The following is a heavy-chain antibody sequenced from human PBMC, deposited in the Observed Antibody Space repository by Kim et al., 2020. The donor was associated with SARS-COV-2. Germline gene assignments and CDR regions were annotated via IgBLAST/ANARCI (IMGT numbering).Heavy chain of an antibody. CDR2: ITSDGSDT. J-gene: IGHJ5*02. V-gene: IGHV3-74*03. D-gene: IGHD3-10*01. CDR3: ARDRGYNCFDP. CDR1: GFSFSSSW. Sequence: GGSLRLSCAASGFSFSSSWMHWVRQTPGKGLVWVSRITSDGSDTKYAESVKGRFTISRDNAKNTLYLQMNSLRAEDTAVYYCARDRGYNCFDPWGQGTLVTVSS.